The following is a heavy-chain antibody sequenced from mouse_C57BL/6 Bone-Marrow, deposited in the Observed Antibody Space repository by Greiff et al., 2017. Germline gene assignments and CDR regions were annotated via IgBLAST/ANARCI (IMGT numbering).Heavy chain of an antibody. CDR1: GFTFSSYA. Sequence: EVHLVESGGGLVKPGGSLKLSCAASGFTFSSYAMSWVRQTPEKRLEWVATISDGGSYTYYPDNVKGRFTISRDNATNNLYLQMSHLKSEDTAMYYCASSFFYYAMDYWGQGTSVTVSS. CDR3: ASSFFYYAMDY. J-gene: IGHJ4*01. V-gene: IGHV5-4*01. D-gene: IGHD1-1*01. CDR2: ISDGGSYT.